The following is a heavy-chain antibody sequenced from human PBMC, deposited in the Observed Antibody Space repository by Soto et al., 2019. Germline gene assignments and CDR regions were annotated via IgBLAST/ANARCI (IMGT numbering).Heavy chain of an antibody. CDR2: IYSGVRT. J-gene: IGHJ4*02. CDR3: AKSPNQKYYFDY. Sequence: EVQLVESGGGLVQPGGSLRLSCAASGFTVSTNYMSWVRQAPGKGLEWVSVIYSGVRTYYADSVKGRFTISRDNSKNTLYLQMDSLRAEDTAVYYCAKSPNQKYYFDYWGQGTLVAVSS. V-gene: IGHV3-66*01. CDR1: GFTVSTNY.